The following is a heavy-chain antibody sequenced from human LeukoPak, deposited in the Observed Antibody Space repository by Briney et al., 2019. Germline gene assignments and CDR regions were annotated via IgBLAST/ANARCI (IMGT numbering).Heavy chain of an antibody. V-gene: IGHV1-69*13. D-gene: IGHD1-26*01. Sequence: SVKVSCKASGYTFTGYYMHWVRQAPGQGLEWMGGIIPIFGTANYAQKFQGRVTITADESTSTAYMELSSLRSEDTAVYYCARRRRDKWELHGGLDYWGQGTLVTVSS. CDR1: GYTFTGYY. CDR2: IIPIFGTA. J-gene: IGHJ4*02. CDR3: ARRRRDKWELHGGLDY.